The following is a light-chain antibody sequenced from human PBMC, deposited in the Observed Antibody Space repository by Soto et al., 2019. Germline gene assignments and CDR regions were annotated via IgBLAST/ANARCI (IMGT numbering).Light chain of an antibody. J-gene: IGKJ1*01. CDR2: GAS. CDR1: QSVSSSY. Sequence: ESVLKQSPGTLSLSTGERATLSGRASQSVSSSYLAWYQQKPGQAPRLLIYGASSRATGIPDRFSGSGSGTDFTLTISRLEPEDFAVYYCQQYGSSPRTFGQGTKVDI. V-gene: IGKV3-20*01. CDR3: QQYGSSPRT.